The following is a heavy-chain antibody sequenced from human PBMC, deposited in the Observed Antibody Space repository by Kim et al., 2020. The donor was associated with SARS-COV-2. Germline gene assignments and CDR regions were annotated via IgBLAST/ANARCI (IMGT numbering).Heavy chain of an antibody. CDR3: VRSSAG. V-gene: IGHV3-74*01. D-gene: IGHD3-10*01. CDR2: DGSRT. Sequence: DGSRTSYADSVKGRFTISRDNAKNTLYLQMNSLGAEDTAVYYCVRSSAGWGQGTLVTVSS. J-gene: IGHJ4*02.